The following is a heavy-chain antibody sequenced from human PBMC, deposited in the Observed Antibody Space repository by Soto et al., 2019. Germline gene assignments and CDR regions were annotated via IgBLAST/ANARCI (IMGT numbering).Heavy chain of an antibody. V-gene: IGHV4-34*01. J-gene: IGHJ4*02. D-gene: IGHD3-3*01. Sequence: SETLSLTCAVSGGSISSGGYSWSWIRQTPGKGLEWIGEINHSGNTNYNPSLKSRVTISVDTSKNQFSLRLSSVTAADTAVYYCARGHWGPIFGVDYLDYWGQGTLVTAPQ. CDR3: ARGHWGPIFGVDYLDY. CDR1: GGSISSGGYS. CDR2: INHSGNT.